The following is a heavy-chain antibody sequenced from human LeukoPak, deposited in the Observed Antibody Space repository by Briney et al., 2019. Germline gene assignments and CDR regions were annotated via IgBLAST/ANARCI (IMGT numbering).Heavy chain of an antibody. CDR3: ARGVTVNYDFWSGYYNYYYYYGVDV. V-gene: IGHV3-33*01. CDR1: GFSFSNYD. CDR2: IWYDGSNK. J-gene: IGHJ6*02. Sequence: GGSLRLSCAASGFSFSNYDMHWVRQAPGKGLEWVAVIWYDGSNKYYADSVKGRFTISRDNSKNTLYLQMNSLRAEDTAVYYCARGVTVNYDFWSGYYNYYYYYGVDVWGQGTTVAVSS. D-gene: IGHD3-3*01.